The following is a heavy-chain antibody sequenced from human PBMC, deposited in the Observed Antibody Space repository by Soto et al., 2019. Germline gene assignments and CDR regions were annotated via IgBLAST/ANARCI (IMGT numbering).Heavy chain of an antibody. D-gene: IGHD3-10*01. CDR3: ARENKDYYGSGSYRATNWFDP. CDR2: IYSGGST. Sequence: GGSLRLSCAASGFTVSGNYMSWVRQAPGKGLEWVSVIYSGGSTYYADSVKGRFTISRDNSKNTLYLQMNSLRAEDTAVYYCARENKDYYGSGSYRATNWFDPWGQGTLVTVSS. V-gene: IGHV3-66*01. J-gene: IGHJ5*02. CDR1: GFTVSGNY.